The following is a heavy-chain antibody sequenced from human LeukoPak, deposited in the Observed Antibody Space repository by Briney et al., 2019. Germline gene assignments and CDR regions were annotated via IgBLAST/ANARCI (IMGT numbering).Heavy chain of an antibody. D-gene: IGHD4-11*01. J-gene: IGHJ4*02. CDR3: AKDLGSTADNPVDS. CDR1: GVTLSSYA. CDR2: ISGRGGGT. Sequence: GGSLRLSCAASGVTLSSYAMSWVRQAPGKGLEWVSCISGRGGGTYYADSVKGRFTISRDNSKNTMYLQINTLRAEDTAIYYCAKDLGSTADNPVDSWGQGTLVTVSS. V-gene: IGHV3-23*01.